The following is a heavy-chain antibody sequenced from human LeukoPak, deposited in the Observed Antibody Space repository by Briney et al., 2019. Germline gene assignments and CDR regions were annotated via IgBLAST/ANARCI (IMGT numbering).Heavy chain of an antibody. V-gene: IGHV3-30*02. Sequence: GGSLRLSCAASGFTFSSYGLHWVRQAPGKGLDWVAFLRYDGSNKYYADSVKGRFTISRDNSKNTLYLQMNTLRAEDTVTYYCAKDQAAAVLLLLPGRFDYWGQGTLVTVSS. D-gene: IGHD3-22*01. J-gene: IGHJ4*02. CDR2: LRYDGSNK. CDR3: AKDQAAAVLLLLPGRFDY. CDR1: GFTFSSYG.